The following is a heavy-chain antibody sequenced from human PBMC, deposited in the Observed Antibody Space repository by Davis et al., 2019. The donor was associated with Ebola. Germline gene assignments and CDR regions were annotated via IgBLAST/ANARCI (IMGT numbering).Heavy chain of an antibody. J-gene: IGHJ4*02. CDR2: ISSSGSSI. V-gene: IGHV3-11*04. Sequence: GESLKISCAASGFTFSDYYMNWIRQAPGKGLECISYISSSGSSIYYADSVKGRFAISRDNAKNSLYLQMGSLRADDTAVYYCARAPVAGRYFDYWGQGTLVTVSS. CDR3: ARAPVAGRYFDY. CDR1: GFTFSDYY. D-gene: IGHD1-26*01.